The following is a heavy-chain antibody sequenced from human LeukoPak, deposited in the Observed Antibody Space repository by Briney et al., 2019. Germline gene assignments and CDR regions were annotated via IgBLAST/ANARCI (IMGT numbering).Heavy chain of an antibody. D-gene: IGHD6-13*01. CDR2: ISGPGSST. J-gene: IGHJ4*02. CDR1: GFTFSSYA. Sequence: GGSLRLSCAASGFTFSSYAMSWVRQAPGKGLEWVSAISGPGSSTYYADSVKGRFSISRDTSKKTLYLQMSSLTPEDTALYYCATHPWGDASSECDFWGQGTLVTVSS. V-gene: IGHV3-23*01. CDR3: ATHPWGDASSECDF.